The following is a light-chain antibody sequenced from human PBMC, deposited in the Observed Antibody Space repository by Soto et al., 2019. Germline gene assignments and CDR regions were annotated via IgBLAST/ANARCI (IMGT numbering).Light chain of an antibody. CDR2: AAS. V-gene: IGKV3-15*01. CDR1: QSIPSN. Sequence: EVVLTQSPGTLSLSPGDRATLSCRASQSIPSNSLAWYQQKPGQAPSLLIYAASTRATDIPARFSGGGSGTEFTLTISSLQSEDFAIYYCQQYNDWPPYTFGQGTKLEIK. CDR3: QQYNDWPPYT. J-gene: IGKJ2*01.